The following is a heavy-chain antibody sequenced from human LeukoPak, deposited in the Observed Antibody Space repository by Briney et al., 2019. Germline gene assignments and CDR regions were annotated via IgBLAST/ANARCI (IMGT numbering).Heavy chain of an antibody. CDR3: AKDLVWGRYCSSTSCYHYFDY. D-gene: IGHD2-2*01. V-gene: IGHV3-74*01. CDR2: INTDGSST. CDR1: GFTFSNYW. Sequence: GGSLRLSCAASGFTFSNYWMHWVRQAPGKGLVWVSRINTDGSSTSYADSVKGRFTISRDNSKNTLYLQMNSLRAEDTAVYYCAKDLVWGRYCSSTSCYHYFDYWGQGTLVTVSS. J-gene: IGHJ4*02.